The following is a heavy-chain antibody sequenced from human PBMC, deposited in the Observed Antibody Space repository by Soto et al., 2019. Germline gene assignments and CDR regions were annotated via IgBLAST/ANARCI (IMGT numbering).Heavy chain of an antibody. CDR1: GGSISSGGYY. Sequence: SETLSLTCTVSGGSISSGGYYWSWIRQHPGKGLEWIGYIYYSGSTNYNPSLKSRVTISVATSKNQSSLKLSFVTAADTAVYYCARAPYPCSSTSCYAWENYYYYYMDVWGKGTTVTVSS. V-gene: IGHV4-61*08. CDR2: IYYSGST. D-gene: IGHD2-2*01. J-gene: IGHJ6*03. CDR3: ARAPYPCSSTSCYAWENYYYYYMDV.